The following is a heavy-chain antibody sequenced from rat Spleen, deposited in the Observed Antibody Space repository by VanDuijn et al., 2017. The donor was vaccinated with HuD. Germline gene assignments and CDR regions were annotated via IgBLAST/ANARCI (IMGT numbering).Heavy chain of an antibody. Sequence: QVQMKETGPGLVQPSQTLSLTCSVSGFSLSRYNVHWIRQPPGKGLEWMAVIWSNGGTDYNSAIKSRLSISRDTSKSQVFLKMNSLQTEDTAMYFCVRGSAYFDYWGQGVMVTVSS. V-gene: IGHV2-47*01. CDR2: IWSNGGT. J-gene: IGHJ2*01. D-gene: IGHD3-2*01. CDR1: GFSLSRYN. CDR3: VRGSAYFDY.